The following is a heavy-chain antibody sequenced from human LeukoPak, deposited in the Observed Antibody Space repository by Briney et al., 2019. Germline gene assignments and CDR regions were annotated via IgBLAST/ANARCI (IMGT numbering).Heavy chain of an antibody. D-gene: IGHD4-11*01. V-gene: IGHV4-39*01. J-gene: IGHJ6*03. CDR2: IYYSGST. Sequence: SQTLSLTCTVSGGSISSGSYYWGWIRQPPGKGLEWIGSIYYSGSTYYNPSLKSRVTISVDTSKNQFSLKLSSVTAADTAVYYCARPTVYYYYYMDVWGKGTTVTVSS. CDR3: ARPTVYYYYYMDV. CDR1: GGSISSGSYY.